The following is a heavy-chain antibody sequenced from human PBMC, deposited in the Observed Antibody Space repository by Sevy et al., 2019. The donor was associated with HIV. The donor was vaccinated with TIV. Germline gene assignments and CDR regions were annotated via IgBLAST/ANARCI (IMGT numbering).Heavy chain of an antibody. CDR1: GYSFTSYW. V-gene: IGHV5-51*01. Sequence: GESLKISCKGSGYSFTSYWIGWVRQMPGKGLEWMGIIYPGDSDTRDSPSFQGQVTITADKCINTAYLQWSSLKASDTAMYYCARQDPTYYYGMDVWGQGTTVTVSS. J-gene: IGHJ6*02. D-gene: IGHD1-1*01. CDR3: ARQDPTYYYGMDV. CDR2: IYPGDSDT.